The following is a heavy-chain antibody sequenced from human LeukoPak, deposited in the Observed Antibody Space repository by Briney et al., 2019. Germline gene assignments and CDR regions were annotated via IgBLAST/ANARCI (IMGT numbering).Heavy chain of an antibody. Sequence: GGSLRLSCAASGFTFGNYGMHWVRQAPGKGLEWVANIWFDGSKDFYAESVKGRFTISRDNFSNTLYLQMNSLRAEDTALYYCARAPYTTGRSFYFDSWGQGTLVTVSS. CDR1: GFTFGNYG. J-gene: IGHJ4*02. V-gene: IGHV3-33*01. CDR2: IWFDGSKD. CDR3: ARAPYTTGRSFYFDS. D-gene: IGHD2-2*02.